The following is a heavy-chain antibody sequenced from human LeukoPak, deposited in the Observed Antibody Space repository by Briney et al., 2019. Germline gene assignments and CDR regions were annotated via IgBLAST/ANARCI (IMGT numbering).Heavy chain of an antibody. J-gene: IGHJ4*02. CDR3: AKDHYYDSSPLY. CDR1: GFTFNNYG. Sequence: GGSLRLSCAASGFTFNNYGMHWVRQAPGKGLEWVAVISYDGRNNHYPDSVKGRFTISRDNSKNTLYLQMNSLRAEDTAVYYCAKDHYYDSSPLYWGQGTLVTVSS. CDR2: ISYDGRNN. D-gene: IGHD3-22*01. V-gene: IGHV3-30*18.